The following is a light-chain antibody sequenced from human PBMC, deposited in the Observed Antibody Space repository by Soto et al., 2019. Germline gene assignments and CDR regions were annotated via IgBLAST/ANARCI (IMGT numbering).Light chain of an antibody. CDR3: QQYNNWPQT. V-gene: IGKV3-15*01. CDR2: GAS. J-gene: IGKJ1*01. CDR1: QSVSSN. Sequence: EIRMSQSASTLSVSPGERATLSCGASQSVSSNLAWYQQKPGQAPRLLIYGASTRATGIPARFSGSGSGTEFTLTISSLQSEDFAVYYCQQYNNWPQTFGQGTMV.